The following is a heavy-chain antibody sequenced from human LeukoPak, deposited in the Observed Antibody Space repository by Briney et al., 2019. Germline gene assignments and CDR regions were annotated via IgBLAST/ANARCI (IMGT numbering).Heavy chain of an antibody. V-gene: IGHV1-24*01. D-gene: IGHD1-26*01. J-gene: IGHJ6*03. Sequence: GASVKVSCKAFGYTFTSNYMHWVRQAPGKGLEWMGGFDPEDGETIYAQKFQGRVTMTEDTSTDTAYMELSSLRSEDTAVYYCATLGATRDYYYYMDVWGKGTTVTISS. CDR2: FDPEDGET. CDR1: GYTFTSNY. CDR3: ATLGATRDYYYYMDV.